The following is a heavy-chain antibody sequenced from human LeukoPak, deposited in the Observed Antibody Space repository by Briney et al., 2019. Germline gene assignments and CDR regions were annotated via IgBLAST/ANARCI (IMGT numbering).Heavy chain of an antibody. D-gene: IGHD3-3*01. J-gene: IGHJ4*02. CDR1: GYTFSSYY. Sequence: ASVKVSCKASGYTFSSYYMNWVRQAPGQGLEWMGIINPSGGSTSYAQKFQGRVSMARDTSTSTVYMELSSLRSEDTAVYYCARLEKDFWSGYSVYWGQGTLVTVSS. CDR2: INPSGGST. CDR3: ARLEKDFWSGYSVY. V-gene: IGHV1-46*01.